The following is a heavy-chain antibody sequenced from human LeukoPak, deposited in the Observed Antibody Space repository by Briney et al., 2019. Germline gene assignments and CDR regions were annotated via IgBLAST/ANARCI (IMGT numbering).Heavy chain of an antibody. V-gene: IGHV4-59*08. CDR1: GGSISSYY. J-gene: IGHJ3*02. CDR3: ARGRRDGYKDAFDI. D-gene: IGHD5-24*01. CDR2: IYYSGST. Sequence: SEMLSLTCTVSGGSISSYYWSWSRQPPGKGLEWIGYIYYSGSTSYNPSLKSRVTISVDTSKNQFSMKLSSVTAADTAVYYCARGRRDGYKDAFDIWGQGQVDPVSS.